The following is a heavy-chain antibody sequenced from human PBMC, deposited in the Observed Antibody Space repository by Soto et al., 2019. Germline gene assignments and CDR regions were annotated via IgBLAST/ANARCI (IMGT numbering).Heavy chain of an antibody. V-gene: IGHV1-18*01. D-gene: IGHD1-1*01. CDR2: ISAHNGNT. CDR3: ARGRYGDY. J-gene: IGHJ4*02. CDR1: GYAFTTYG. Sequence: QVHLVQSGAEVKKPGASVKVSCKGSGYAFTTYGITWVRQAPGQGLQWMGWISAHNGNTNYAQKLQGRVTVTRDTSTSTAYMELRSLRSDDTAVYYCARGRYGDYWGQGALVTVSS.